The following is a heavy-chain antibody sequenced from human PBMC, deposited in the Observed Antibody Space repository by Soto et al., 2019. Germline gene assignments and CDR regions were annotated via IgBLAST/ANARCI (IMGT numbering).Heavy chain of an antibody. CDR2: INPRCGST. V-gene: IGHV1-46*01. D-gene: IGHD6-19*01. CDR3: ARAFSAVAVLNWFDP. CDR1: VYTFSSCY. Sequence: VASVNLSCKLSVYTFSSCYIQWLRQAPGQGLEWMGIINPRCGSTSYVQKFQGSVTMTSDTSTSTVYMELSSLRSEDTAVYYCARAFSAVAVLNWFDPWGQGTLVTVSS. J-gene: IGHJ5*02.